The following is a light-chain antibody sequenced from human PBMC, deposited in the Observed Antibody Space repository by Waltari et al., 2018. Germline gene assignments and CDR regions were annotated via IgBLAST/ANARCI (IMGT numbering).Light chain of an antibody. Sequence: SYELTQSPSVSVSPGPTARITCTGHELPSKYAYWFQQKSGQAPRMVIDEDTKRPSGTPERFSWSSSGTVATLTITGAQVDDEADYYCYSSDSTGLRVFGGGTTVVVL. J-gene: IGLJ1*01. V-gene: IGLV3-10*01. CDR2: EDT. CDR1: ELPSKY. CDR3: YSSDSTGLRV.